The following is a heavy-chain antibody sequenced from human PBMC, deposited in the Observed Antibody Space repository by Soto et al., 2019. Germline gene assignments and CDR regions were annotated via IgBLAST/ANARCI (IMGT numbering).Heavy chain of an antibody. J-gene: IGHJ4*02. CDR1: GFTFDDYA. CDR2: ISWNSGNI. V-gene: IGHV3-9*01. Sequence: EVQLEESGGALVQPGRSLRLSCAASGFTFDDYAMHWVRQVLGKGLEWVSSISWNSGNIGYADSVKGRFTTSRDNAKNSDYLQMNSLRPEDTALYYCVRSKGGYSYGTPFDYWGQGTLVTVSS. D-gene: IGHD5-18*01. CDR3: VRSKGGYSYGTPFDY.